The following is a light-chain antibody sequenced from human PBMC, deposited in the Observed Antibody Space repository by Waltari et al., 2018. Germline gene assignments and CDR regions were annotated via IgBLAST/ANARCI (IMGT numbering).Light chain of an antibody. CDR3: QQYNNWPPGT. CDR1: QTIGLS. Sequence: TVVTQSPATLSVSPGERASLSCRTSQTIGLSLAWYQQKPGQAPRLLIYHASPRATGIPARFSGSGSESEFTLTISSLQSEDVAVYYCQQYNNWPPGTFGQGTRVEI. V-gene: IGKV3-15*01. J-gene: IGKJ1*01. CDR2: HAS.